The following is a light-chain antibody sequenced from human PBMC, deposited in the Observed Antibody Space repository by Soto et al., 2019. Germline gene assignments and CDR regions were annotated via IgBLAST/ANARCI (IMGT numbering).Light chain of an antibody. CDR2: AAS. CDR1: QSVNRN. V-gene: IGKV3-15*01. Sequence: EIVMTQSPATLSVSPGERATLSCRASQSVNRNLAWYQQKPGQAPRLLIYAASTRATGIPARFSGSGSETEFTLTITSLQSGDCAVYFFQQYNSWWTFGQGTKVEI. CDR3: QQYNSWWT. J-gene: IGKJ1*01.